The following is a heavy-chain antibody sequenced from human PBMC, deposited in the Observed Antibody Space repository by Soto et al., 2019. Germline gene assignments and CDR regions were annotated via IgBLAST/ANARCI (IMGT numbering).Heavy chain of an antibody. Sequence: ASVKVSCKASGYTFTSYAMHWVRQAPGQRLEWMGWINAGNGNTKYSQKFQGRVTITRDTSASTAYMELSSLRSEDTAVYYCARSIVVVTAADYWGRGTLVTVS. CDR3: ARSIVVVTAADY. CDR1: GYTFTSYA. V-gene: IGHV1-3*01. J-gene: IGHJ4*02. D-gene: IGHD2-21*02. CDR2: INAGNGNT.